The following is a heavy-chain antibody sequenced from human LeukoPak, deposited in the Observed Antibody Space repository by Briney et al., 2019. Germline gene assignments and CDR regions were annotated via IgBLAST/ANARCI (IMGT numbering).Heavy chain of an antibody. CDR3: AKDQMATIPGY. D-gene: IGHD5-24*01. CDR2: ISYDGSNK. CDR1: GFTFSSYN. V-gene: IGHV3-30*18. Sequence: PGGSLRLSCAASGFTFSSYNMNWVRQAPGKGLEWVAVISYDGSNKYYADSVKGRFTISRDNSKNTLYLQMNSLRAEDTAVYYCAKDQMATIPGYWGQGTLVTVSS. J-gene: IGHJ4*02.